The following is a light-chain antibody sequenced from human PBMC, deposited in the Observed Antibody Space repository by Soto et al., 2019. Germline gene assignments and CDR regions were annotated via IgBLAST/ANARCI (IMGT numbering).Light chain of an antibody. Sequence: QSALTQPASVSGSPGQSITISCTGTSSDVGVYNYVSWYQHHPGKAPKLMIYEFSNLPSGVSNRFSGSKSGNAASLTISGFQAEDEADDFCSAYRSTSTRYVFGTGTKLTVL. J-gene: IGLJ1*01. CDR3: SAYRSTSTRYV. V-gene: IGLV2-14*01. CDR2: EFS. CDR1: SSDVGVYNY.